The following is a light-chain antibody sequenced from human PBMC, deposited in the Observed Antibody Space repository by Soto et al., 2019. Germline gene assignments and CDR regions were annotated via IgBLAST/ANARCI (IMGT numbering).Light chain of an antibody. V-gene: IGLV2-23*01. CDR3: CSYAGSSTPVV. J-gene: IGLJ2*01. CDR1: SSDVGSYNL. CDR2: DGS. Sequence: QSALTQPASVSGSPGQSITISCTGTSSDVGSYNLVSWYQHHPGKAPKLMIYDGSTRPSGVSNRFSGSKSGNTASLTISGLQAEDEADYYCCSYAGSSTPVVFGGGTKVTVL.